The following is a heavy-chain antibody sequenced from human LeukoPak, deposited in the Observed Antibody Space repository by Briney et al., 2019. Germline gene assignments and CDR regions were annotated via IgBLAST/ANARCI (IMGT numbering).Heavy chain of an antibody. CDR1: GFTFSSYA. CDR2: ISGSGGST. V-gene: IGHV3-23*01. Sequence: GGSLRLSCTASGFTFSSYAMSWVRQAPGKGLEWVSAISGSGGSTYYADSVKGRFTISRDNSKNTLYLQMNSLRAEDTAVYYCAKGYDILTGYQSWFDPWGQGTLVTVSS. CDR3: AKGYDILTGYQSWFDP. D-gene: IGHD3-9*01. J-gene: IGHJ5*02.